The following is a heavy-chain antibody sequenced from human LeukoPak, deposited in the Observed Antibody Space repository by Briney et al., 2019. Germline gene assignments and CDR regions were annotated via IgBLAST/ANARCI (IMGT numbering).Heavy chain of an antibody. J-gene: IGHJ4*02. V-gene: IGHV3-23*01. CDR3: AKLVSPSPKYYYGSGLPDY. D-gene: IGHD3-10*01. Sequence: GGSLRLSCAASGFTFSSYAMSWVRQAPGKGLEGVSAISGSDGSTYYADSVKGRFTISRDNSKNTLYLQMNSLRVEDTAVYYCAKLVSPSPKYYYGSGLPDYWGQGTQVTVSS. CDR1: GFTFSSYA. CDR2: ISGSDGST.